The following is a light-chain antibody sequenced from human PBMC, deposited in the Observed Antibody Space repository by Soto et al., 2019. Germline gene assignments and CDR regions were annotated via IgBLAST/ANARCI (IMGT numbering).Light chain of an antibody. J-gene: IGLJ1*01. CDR2: DTS. CDR3: LVIYTGVGEV. Sequence: QAVVTQEPSLTVSPGGTVTPTCGSSTGAVTSGHYPHWFQQKPGQAPRTLIYDTSIKHSWTPARFSGSLLGGKAALTLSGAQPEDEADYYCLVIYTGVGEVFGTGTKLTVL. V-gene: IGLV7-46*01. CDR1: TGAVTSGHY.